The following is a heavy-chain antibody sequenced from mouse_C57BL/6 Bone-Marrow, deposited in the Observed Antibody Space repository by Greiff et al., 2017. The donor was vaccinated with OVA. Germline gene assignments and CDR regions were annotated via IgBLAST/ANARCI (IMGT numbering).Heavy chain of an antibody. V-gene: IGHV1-15*01. CDR3: TRFGEGCDY. J-gene: IGHJ2*01. CDR1: GYTFTDYE. CDR2: IDPETGGT. Sequence: QVQLQQSGAELVRPGASVTLSCKASGYTFTDYEMHWVKQTPVHGLEWIGAIDPETGGTAYNQKFKGKAILTADKSSSTAYMELRSLPSEDSAVYYGTRFGEGCDYGGQGTTRTVAS. D-gene: IGHD3-3*01.